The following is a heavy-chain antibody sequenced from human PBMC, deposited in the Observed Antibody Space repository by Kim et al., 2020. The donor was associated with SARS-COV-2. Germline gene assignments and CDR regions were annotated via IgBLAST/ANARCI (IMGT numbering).Heavy chain of an antibody. Sequence: DGSEKSYVDSVRGRFTISRDNAKNSLYLQLNSLRAEDSAIYYCTTGAAFDIWGQGTMVTVSS. V-gene: IGHV3-7*03. J-gene: IGHJ3*02. CDR2: DGSEK. CDR3: TTGAAFDI.